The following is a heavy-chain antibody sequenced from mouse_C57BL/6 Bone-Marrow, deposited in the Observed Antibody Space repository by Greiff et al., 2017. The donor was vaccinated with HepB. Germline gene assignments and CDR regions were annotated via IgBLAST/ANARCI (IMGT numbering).Heavy chain of an antibody. CDR1: GYSITSGYY. CDR3: ALAFNFDY. V-gene: IGHV3-6*01. Sequence: EVKLQESGPGLVKPSQSLSLTCSVTGYSITSGYYWNWIRQFPGNKLEWMGYISDDGSTNYNPSLKNRISITRDTSKNQFFLKLNSVTPEDTATYSCALAFNFDYWGQGTTLTVSA. CDR2: ISDDGST. J-gene: IGHJ2*01.